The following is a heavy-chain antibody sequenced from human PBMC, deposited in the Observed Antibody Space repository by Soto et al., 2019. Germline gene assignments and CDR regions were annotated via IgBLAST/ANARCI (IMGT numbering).Heavy chain of an antibody. Sequence: EVQVVESGGGLVQPGGSLRLSCAASGFIFSNYWMSWVRQAPGKGLEWVANIKQDGSEKHDVDSVKGRITISRDNADNSLYLQMNSLRAQDTAVYYCAKNNLYCSSTNCFVFDYWGQGTLVTVSS. CDR2: IKQDGSEK. CDR3: AKNNLYCSSTNCFVFDY. V-gene: IGHV3-7*01. D-gene: IGHD2-2*01. CDR1: GFIFSNYW. J-gene: IGHJ4*02.